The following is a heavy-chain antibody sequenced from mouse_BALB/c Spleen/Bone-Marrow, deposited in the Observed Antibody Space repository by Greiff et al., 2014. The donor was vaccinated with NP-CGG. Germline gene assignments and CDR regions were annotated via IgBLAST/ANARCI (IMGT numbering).Heavy chain of an antibody. CDR1: GYTFTNYW. V-gene: IGHV1-5*01. CDR3: ARNWDWVFAY. CDR2: IYPGNNGA. J-gene: IGHJ3*01. D-gene: IGHD4-1*01. Sequence: VQLKESGTVLARPGASLRMSCKASGYTFTNYWINWIKQRPGQGLEWIGAIYPGNNGAKYTQKFKAKAKLTAVTSTSTADMELSSLTNEDSAVYYCARNWDWVFAYWGQGTLVTVSA.